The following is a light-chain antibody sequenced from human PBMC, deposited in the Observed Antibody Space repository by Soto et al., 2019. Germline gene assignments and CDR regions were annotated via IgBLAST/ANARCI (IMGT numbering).Light chain of an antibody. CDR1: SSDIGGYNY. CDR2: EVS. CDR3: NSYTSSSTLYV. J-gene: IGLJ1*01. Sequence: QSALTQPASVSVSPGQSITISCTGTSSDIGGYNYVSWYQQHPGKAPKLMLYEVSNRPSGVSNRFSGFKSGNTASLTITGLQAEDEADYYCNSYTSSSTLYVFGTGTKLTVL. V-gene: IGLV2-14*01.